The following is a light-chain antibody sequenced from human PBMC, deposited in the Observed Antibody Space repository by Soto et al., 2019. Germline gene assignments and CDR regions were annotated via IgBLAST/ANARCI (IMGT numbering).Light chain of an antibody. CDR1: QTITTW. Sequence: DIRVTQSPPTLSASVGDRVTITCRASQTITTWMAWYQQKPGKAPKLLDYDASTLQSGVATRFSGSGSGTEFTLIISGLQPEDSATYYCQQYTNTNNPWMFGQGTKVEI. CDR2: DAS. CDR3: QQYTNTNNPWM. J-gene: IGKJ1*01. V-gene: IGKV1-5*01.